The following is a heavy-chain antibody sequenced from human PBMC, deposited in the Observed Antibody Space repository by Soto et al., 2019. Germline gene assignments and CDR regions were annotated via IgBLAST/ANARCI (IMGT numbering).Heavy chain of an antibody. CDR2: IIPIFGTA. D-gene: IGHD6-19*01. V-gene: IGHV1-69*13. CDR3: ARDIAVAGILGPYYYYGMDV. Sequence: GPSVKVFCKASGGTFSSYAISSVRQAPGQGLEWMGGIIPIFGTANYAQKFQGRVTITADESTSTAYMELSSLRSEDTAVYYCARDIAVAGILGPYYYYGMDVWGQGTTVTVSS. CDR1: GGTFSSYA. J-gene: IGHJ6*02.